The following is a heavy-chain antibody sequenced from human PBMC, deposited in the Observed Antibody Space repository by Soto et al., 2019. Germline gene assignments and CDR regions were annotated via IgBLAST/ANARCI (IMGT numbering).Heavy chain of an antibody. J-gene: IGHJ3*02. CDR1: GGTFSSYA. CDR3: ARVGRIAAAKGAFDI. Sequence: GASVKVSCKASGGTFSSYAISWVRQAPGQGLEWMGGIIPIFGTANYAQKFQGRVTITADESTSTAYMELSSLRSEDTAVYYCARVGRIAAAKGAFDIWGQGTMVTVS. V-gene: IGHV1-69*13. D-gene: IGHD6-13*01. CDR2: IIPIFGTA.